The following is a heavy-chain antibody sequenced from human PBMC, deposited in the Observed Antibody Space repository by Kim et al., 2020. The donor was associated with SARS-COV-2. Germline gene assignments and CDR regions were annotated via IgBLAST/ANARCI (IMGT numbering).Heavy chain of an antibody. Sequence: GGSLRLSCAASGFTVSSNYMYWVRQAPGKGLEWVAVIDSGGSTYYADSVKGRFTISRDNSKNTLYLQMNSLRAEDTAVYYCTYGWNSFETWGQGTLVTVSS. J-gene: IGHJ5*02. CDR1: GFTVSSNY. CDR2: IDSGGST. D-gene: IGHD1-1*01. V-gene: IGHV3-53*01. CDR3: TYGWNSFET.